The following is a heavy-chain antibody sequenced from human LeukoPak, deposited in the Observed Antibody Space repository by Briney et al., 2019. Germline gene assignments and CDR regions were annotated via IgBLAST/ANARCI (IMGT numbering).Heavy chain of an antibody. CDR2: IYYSGST. V-gene: IGHV4-59*08. CDR3: ARNPEDIDWYFDL. Sequence: PSETQSLTCTVSGGSISSYYWSWIRQPPGKGLEWIGYIYYSGSTNYNPSLKSRVTISVDTSKNQFSLKLSSVTAADTAVYYCARNPEDIDWYFDLWGRGTLVTVSS. D-gene: IGHD5-12*01. CDR1: GGSISSYY. J-gene: IGHJ2*01.